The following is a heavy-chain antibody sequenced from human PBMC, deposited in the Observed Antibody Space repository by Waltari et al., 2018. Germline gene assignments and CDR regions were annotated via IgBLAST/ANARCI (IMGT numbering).Heavy chain of an antibody. CDR1: GGSFSGYY. CDR3: ARGPQEWELLIFDY. CDR2: INHSGST. D-gene: IGHD1-26*01. Sequence: QVQLQQWGAGLLKPSETLSLTCAVYGGSFSGYYWSWIRQPPGKGLEWIGEINHSGSTNYNPALKSRGTISVDTSKNQFSLKLSSVTAADTAVYYCARGPQEWELLIFDYWGQGTLVTVSS. V-gene: IGHV4-34*01. J-gene: IGHJ4*02.